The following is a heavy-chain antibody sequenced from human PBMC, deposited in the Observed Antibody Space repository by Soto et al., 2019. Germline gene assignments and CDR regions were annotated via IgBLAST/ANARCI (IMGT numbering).Heavy chain of an antibody. J-gene: IGHJ4*02. Sequence: EVQLVESGGGLVKPGGSLRLSCVVSGFTFSSFGMNWVRQAPGKGLEWISYISGSSGTIYYEDSVKGRFTISRDNAKNSLYLQMNSLRDEDTAVYYCSRGGYSTAWSVNYWGQGTLVTVSS. CDR1: GFTFSSFG. V-gene: IGHV3-48*02. D-gene: IGHD6-19*01. CDR2: ISGSSGTI. CDR3: SRGGYSTAWSVNY.